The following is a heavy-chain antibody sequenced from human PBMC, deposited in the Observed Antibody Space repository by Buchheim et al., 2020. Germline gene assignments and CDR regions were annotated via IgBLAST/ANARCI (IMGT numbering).Heavy chain of an antibody. CDR3: ATYSDSIPY. Sequence: EVQLVESGGGLVRPGGSLRLSCAASGFTFRIYSMSWVRQAPGKGLEWVSYISSSSGSTIYYADSVKGRFTISRDNAKNSLFLQMNSLRADDTAVYYCATYSDSIPYWGQGTL. J-gene: IGHJ4*02. D-gene: IGHD4-11*01. V-gene: IGHV3-48*04. CDR2: ISSSSGSTI. CDR1: GFTFRIYS.